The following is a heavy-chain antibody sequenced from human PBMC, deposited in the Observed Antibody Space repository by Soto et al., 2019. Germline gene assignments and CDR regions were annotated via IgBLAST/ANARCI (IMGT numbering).Heavy chain of an antibody. CDR1: GFTFDDYA. J-gene: IGHJ4*02. D-gene: IGHD4-17*01. Sequence: GGSLRLSCAASGFTFDDYAMHWVRQAPGKGLEWVSGISWNSGSIGYADSVKGRFTISRDNAKNSLYLQMNSLRAEDTALYYCAKMPTTVTTSGFDYWGQGTLVTVSS. CDR2: ISWNSGSI. CDR3: AKMPTTVTTSGFDY. V-gene: IGHV3-9*01.